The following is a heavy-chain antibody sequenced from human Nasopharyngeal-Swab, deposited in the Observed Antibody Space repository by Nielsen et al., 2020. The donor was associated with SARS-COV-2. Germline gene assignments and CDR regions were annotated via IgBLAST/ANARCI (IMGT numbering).Heavy chain of an antibody. CDR2: LYYSGRT. Sequence: WIRQPPGKGLEWIGYLYYSGRTNSHPSLNRRVTISVDTSKNQFSLKLSSVTAADTAVYYCAIGGGGSYYYGMDVWGQGTTVTVSS. V-gene: IGHV4-59*01. J-gene: IGHJ6*02. CDR3: AIGGGGSYYYGMDV. D-gene: IGHD3-16*01.